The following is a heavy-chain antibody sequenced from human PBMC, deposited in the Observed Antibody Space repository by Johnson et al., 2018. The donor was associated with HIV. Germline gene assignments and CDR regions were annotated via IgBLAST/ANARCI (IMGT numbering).Heavy chain of an antibody. Sequence: VQLVESGGGLVQPGRSLRLSCTASGFTFCDYAMSWVRQAPGKGLEWVGFIRSKAYGGTTEYAASVKGRFTISRDYSKNTLYLQMNSLKTEDTAVYYCTTDGMWWRTAFDIWGQGTMVTVSS. V-gene: IGHV3-49*04. J-gene: IGHJ3*02. CDR3: TTDGMWWRTAFDI. CDR1: GFTFCDYA. CDR2: IRSKAYGGTT. D-gene: IGHD2-21*01.